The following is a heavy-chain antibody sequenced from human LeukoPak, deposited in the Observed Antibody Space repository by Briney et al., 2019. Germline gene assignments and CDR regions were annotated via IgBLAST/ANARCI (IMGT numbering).Heavy chain of an antibody. J-gene: IGHJ4*02. D-gene: IGHD7-27*01. CDR2: IKQDGSEI. Sequence: GGSLRLSCAASGFTFSSYWMSWVRQAPGKELEWVANIKQDGSEIYYVDSVKGRFTISRDNAKNSLYLQMNSLRAEDTAVYYCVRDKLTGASRLDYWGQGTLLTVSS. V-gene: IGHV3-7*03. CDR3: VRDKLTGASRLDY. CDR1: GFTFSSYW.